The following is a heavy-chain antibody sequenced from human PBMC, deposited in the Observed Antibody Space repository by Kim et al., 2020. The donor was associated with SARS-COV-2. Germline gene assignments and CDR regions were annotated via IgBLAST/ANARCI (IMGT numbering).Heavy chain of an antibody. D-gene: IGHD3-3*01. V-gene: IGHV3-7*01. J-gene: IGHJ4*02. CDR3: VRDVSNGFWTGPRLDD. CDR1: GFIFSTYW. CDR2: VKQDGSEA. Sequence: GGSLRLSCVASGFIFSTYWMSWVRQAPGKGLEWVAIVKQDGSEAYYVDSVRGRFTASRDNAKDSLFLHLSSLWAEDTAVYYCVRDVSNGFWTGPRLDDWGEGKLVTVSS.